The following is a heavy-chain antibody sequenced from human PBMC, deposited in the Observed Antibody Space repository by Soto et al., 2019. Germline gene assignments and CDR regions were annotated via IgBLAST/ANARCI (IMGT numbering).Heavy chain of an antibody. D-gene: IGHD5-18*01. CDR2: IYPGDSDT. J-gene: IGHJ5*01. Sequence: GESLKISCKGSGFRFASYWIAWVRQMPGKGLEWMGIIYPGDSDTTYSPSFQGQVTISADKSISTAYLQWSSLKASDTAMYYCAKPLGSGYTYGYDSWGQGTLVTSPQ. CDR3: AKPLGSGYTYGYDS. V-gene: IGHV5-51*01. CDR1: GFRFASYW.